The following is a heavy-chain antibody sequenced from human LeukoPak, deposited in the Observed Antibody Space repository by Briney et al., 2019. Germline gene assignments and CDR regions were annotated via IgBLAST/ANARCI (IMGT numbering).Heavy chain of an antibody. V-gene: IGHV3-23*01. Sequence: GGSLRLSCLTSGLTLSTNAMSWVRQAPGKGLEWISGISGSGASTYYADSVKGRFTISRDDSRNTLYLQMNSLRGDDTAVYYCAKDVGKWESLHFFDYWGQGTLVTVSS. D-gene: IGHD1-26*01. CDR2: ISGSGAST. CDR1: GLTLSTNA. J-gene: IGHJ4*02. CDR3: AKDVGKWESLHFFDY.